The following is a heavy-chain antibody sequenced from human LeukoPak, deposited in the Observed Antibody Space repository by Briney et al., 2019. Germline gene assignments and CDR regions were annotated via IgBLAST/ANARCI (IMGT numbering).Heavy chain of an antibody. J-gene: IGHJ4*02. CDR1: AFTFSTYW. CDR3: ARVRGYSLVDY. Sequence: GGSLRLSCAASAFTFSTYWMHWVRQAPGKGLVWVSRIDPHGTITFYADSVKGRFTISRDNAKNSLYLQMNSLRAEDTAVYYCARVRGYSLVDYWGQGTLVTVSS. CDR2: IDPHGTIT. D-gene: IGHD5-12*01. V-gene: IGHV3-74*01.